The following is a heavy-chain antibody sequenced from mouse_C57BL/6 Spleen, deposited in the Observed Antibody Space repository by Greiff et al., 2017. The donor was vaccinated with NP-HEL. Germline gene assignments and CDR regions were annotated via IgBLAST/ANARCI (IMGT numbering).Heavy chain of an antibody. D-gene: IGHD2-3*01. CDR2: IDPSDSYT. V-gene: IGHV1-69*01. J-gene: IGHJ1*03. Sequence: VQLQQPGAELVMPGASVKLFCKASGYTFTSYWMHWVKQRPGQGLEWIGEIDPSDSYTNYNQKFKGKSTLTVDKSSSTAYMQLSSLTSEDAAVYYCARDDSYWYFDVWGTGTTVTVSS. CDR3: ARDDSYWYFDV. CDR1: GYTFTSYW.